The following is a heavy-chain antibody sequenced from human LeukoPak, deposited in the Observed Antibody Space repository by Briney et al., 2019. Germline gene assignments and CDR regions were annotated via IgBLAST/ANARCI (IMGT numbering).Heavy chain of an antibody. Sequence: ASVKVSCKASGYTFTGYYMHWVRQAPGQGLEWMGWISPNSGGTNYAQKFQGRVTMTRDTSISTAYMELSRLRSDDTAVYYCARDASTSGWYTSNNGDYYGMDVWGQGTTVIVSS. D-gene: IGHD6-19*01. CDR2: ISPNSGGT. V-gene: IGHV1-2*02. J-gene: IGHJ6*02. CDR3: ARDASTSGWYTSNNGDYYGMDV. CDR1: GYTFTGYY.